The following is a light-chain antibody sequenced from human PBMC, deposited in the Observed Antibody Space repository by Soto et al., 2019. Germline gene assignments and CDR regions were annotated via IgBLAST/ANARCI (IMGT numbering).Light chain of an antibody. Sequence: EIVMTQSPATLSVSPGLRATLSCRASQSVSSSYLAWSQQKPGQAPRLLIYGASSRATGIPDRFSGSGSGTDFTLTISRLEPEDFAVYYCQQYGSSPPVTFGGGTKVDIK. J-gene: IGKJ4*01. V-gene: IGKV3-20*01. CDR1: QSVSSSY. CDR3: QQYGSSPPVT. CDR2: GAS.